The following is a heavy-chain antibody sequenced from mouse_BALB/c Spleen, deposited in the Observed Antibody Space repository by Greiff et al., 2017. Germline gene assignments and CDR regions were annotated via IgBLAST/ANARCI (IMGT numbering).Heavy chain of an antibody. CDR1: GYSFTGYN. D-gene: IGHD1-1*01. V-gene: IGHV1-39*01. CDR3: ARDYYGSSYDGDAMDY. J-gene: IGHJ4*01. Sequence: EVKLVESGPELEKPVASVKISCKASGYSFTGYNMNWVKQSNGKSLEWIGNIEPYYGGTSYNQKFKGKATLTVDKSSSTAYMQLKSLTSEDSAVYYCARDYYGSSYDGDAMDYWGQGTSVTVSS. CDR2: IEPYYGGT.